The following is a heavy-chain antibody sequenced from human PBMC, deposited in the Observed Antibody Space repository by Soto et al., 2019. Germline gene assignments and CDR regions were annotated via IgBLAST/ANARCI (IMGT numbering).Heavy chain of an antibody. CDR2: IRGTTTI. D-gene: IGHD6-13*01. CDR1: GFSFRDHS. J-gene: IGHJ4*02. CDR3: ARDLSWAFDH. Sequence: DVQLVESGGGLVQPGGSQRLSCAASGFSFRDHSMNWVRQAPGKGLEWISYIRGTTTISYADSVKGRFTISRDNAENSLYLQMNSLRDEDTAVYYCARDLSWAFDHWGQGALVTVSS. V-gene: IGHV3-48*02.